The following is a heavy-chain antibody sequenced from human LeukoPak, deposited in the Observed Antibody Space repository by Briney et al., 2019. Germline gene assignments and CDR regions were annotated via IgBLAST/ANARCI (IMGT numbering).Heavy chain of an antibody. CDR2: ISYDGSNK. V-gene: IGHV3-30*04. D-gene: IGHD6-13*01. Sequence: GGSLRLSCAASGSTFSSYAMHWVRQAPGKGLEWVAVISYDGSNKYYADSVKGRFTISRDNSKNTLYLQMNSLRAEDTAVYYCAREAAAGENDYWGQGTLVTVSS. J-gene: IGHJ4*02. CDR3: AREAAAGENDY. CDR1: GSTFSSYA.